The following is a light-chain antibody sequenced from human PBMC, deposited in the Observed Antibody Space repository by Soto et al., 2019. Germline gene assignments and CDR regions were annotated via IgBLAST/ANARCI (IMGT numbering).Light chain of an antibody. Sequence: QSALTQPRSVSGSPGQSVTISCTGTSSDVGTYNYVSWYQQHPGKAPKLMIYDVSQRPSGVPDRFSGSKSGNTASLTISGLQLEDESDYHCCSYAGSNTSVFGGGTNLTVL. CDR2: DVS. CDR1: SSDVGTYNY. CDR3: CSYAGSNTSV. J-gene: IGLJ2*01. V-gene: IGLV2-11*01.